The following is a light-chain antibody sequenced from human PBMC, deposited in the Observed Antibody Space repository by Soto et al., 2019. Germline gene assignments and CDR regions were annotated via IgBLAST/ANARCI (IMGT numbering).Light chain of an antibody. CDR1: SSDVGTYDL. V-gene: IGLV2-23*02. CDR2: EVS. J-gene: IGLJ1*01. CDR3: SSYSGSSISYV. Sequence: QSALTQPASVSGSPGQSITISCTGTSSDVGTYDLVSWYQQHPGKAPKLMIFEVSNRPSGVSDRFSGSKSGNTASLTISGLQAEDEADYYCSSYSGSSISYVFATGTQLTVL.